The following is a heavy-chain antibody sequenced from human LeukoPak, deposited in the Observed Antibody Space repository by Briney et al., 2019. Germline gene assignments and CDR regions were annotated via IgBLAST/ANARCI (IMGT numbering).Heavy chain of an antibody. CDR3: ARDPEAQYYDFWSGYFDY. CDR2: IIPIFGTA. V-gene: IGHV1-69*13. D-gene: IGHD3-3*01. J-gene: IGHJ4*02. Sequence: SVKVSCKASGGTFSSHAISWVRQAPGQGLEWMGGIIPIFGTANYAQKFQGRVTITADESTSTAYMELSSLRSEDTAVYYCARDPEAQYYDFWSGYFDYWGQGTLVTVSS. CDR1: GGTFSSHA.